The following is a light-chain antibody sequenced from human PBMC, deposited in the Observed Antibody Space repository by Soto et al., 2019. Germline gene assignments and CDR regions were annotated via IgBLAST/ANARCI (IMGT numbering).Light chain of an antibody. CDR1: QSVSSY. J-gene: IGKJ4*01. CDR2: GAS. V-gene: IGKV3-20*01. Sequence: EIVLTQSPATLSLSPGERATLSCRASQSVSSYLAWYQQKPGQAPRFLIYGASSRANGIPDRFSGSGSGTDFTLTISRLEPEDFAVYYCHQYGSSPLTFGGGTKVDIK. CDR3: HQYGSSPLT.